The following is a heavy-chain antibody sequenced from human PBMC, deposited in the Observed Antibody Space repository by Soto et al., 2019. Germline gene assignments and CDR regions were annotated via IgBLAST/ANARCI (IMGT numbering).Heavy chain of an antibody. D-gene: IGHD6-6*01. CDR2: ISSSSSTI. Sequence: GSLRLSCAASGFTFSSYSMNWVRQAPGKGLEWVSYISSSSSTIYYADSVKGRFTISRDNAKNSLYLQMNSLRDEDTAVYYCARDRMVPRYSSSRAAFDIWGQGKMVTVSS. V-gene: IGHV3-48*02. CDR1: GFTFSSYS. CDR3: ARDRMVPRYSSSRAAFDI. J-gene: IGHJ3*02.